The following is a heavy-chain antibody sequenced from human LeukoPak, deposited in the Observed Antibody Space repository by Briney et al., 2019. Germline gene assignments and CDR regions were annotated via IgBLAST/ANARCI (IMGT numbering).Heavy chain of an antibody. CDR2: ISSSGSTI. V-gene: IGHV3-48*03. J-gene: IGHJ6*03. Sequence: PGGSLRLSCAASGFTFSSYEMNWVRQAPGKGLEWVSYISSSGSTIYYADSVKGRFTISRDNAKNSLYLQMNSLRAEDTAVYYCARGATVIVPAAIYYYYYMDVWGKGTTVTVSS. CDR1: GFTFSSYE. CDR3: ARGATVIVPAAIYYYYYMDV. D-gene: IGHD2-2*01.